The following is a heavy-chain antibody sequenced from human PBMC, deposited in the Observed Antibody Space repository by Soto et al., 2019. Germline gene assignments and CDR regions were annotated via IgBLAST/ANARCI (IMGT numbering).Heavy chain of an antibody. CDR3: AIAHYYDSSGYPFDY. D-gene: IGHD3-22*01. J-gene: IGHJ4*02. Sequence: GGSLRLSCAASAFTFSSYAMSWVRQAPGKGLEWVSAISGSGGSTYYADSVKGRFTISRDNSKNTLYLQMNSLRAEDTAVYYCAIAHYYDSSGYPFDYWGQGTLVTV. CDR1: AFTFSSYA. CDR2: ISGSGGST. V-gene: IGHV3-23*01.